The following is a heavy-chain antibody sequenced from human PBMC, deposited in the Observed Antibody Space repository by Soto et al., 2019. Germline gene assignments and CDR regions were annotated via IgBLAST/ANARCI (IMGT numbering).Heavy chain of an antibody. J-gene: IGHJ4*02. Sequence: QVQLQQWGAGLLKPSETLSLTCAVYGGSFSGYYWSWIRQPPGKGLEWIGEINHSGSTNYNPSLKSRVTISEATSKNQFSLKLSSVTAADTAVYYCARGWGRIFDYWGQGTLVTVSS. CDR1: GGSFSGYY. CDR2: INHSGST. CDR3: ARGWGRIFDY. V-gene: IGHV4-34*01. D-gene: IGHD7-27*01.